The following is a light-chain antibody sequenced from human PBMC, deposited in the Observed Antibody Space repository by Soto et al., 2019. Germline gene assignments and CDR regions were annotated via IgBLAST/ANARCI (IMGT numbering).Light chain of an antibody. CDR3: QSYDSDLSAWV. CDR2: GYT. J-gene: IGLJ3*02. V-gene: IGLV1-40*01. Sequence: QSVLTQPPSVSGAPGQTVTISCAGTSSNIGSNYDVHWYQHLPGTDPKLLIFGYTNRPSGVPDLFSGSKSGTSASLAITGLQSEDEAAYYCQSYDSDLSAWVFGGGTKVTVL. CDR1: SSNIGSNYD.